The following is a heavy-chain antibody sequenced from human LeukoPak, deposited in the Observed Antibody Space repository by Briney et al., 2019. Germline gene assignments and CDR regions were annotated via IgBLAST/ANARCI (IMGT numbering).Heavy chain of an antibody. Sequence: GGSLRLSCAASGFTFSSYGMHWVRQAPGKGLEWVAVISYDGSNKYYADSVKGRFTISRDNSKDTLYLQMNSLRAEDTAVYYCAKERTMGSSFEYYFDYWGQGTLVTVSS. D-gene: IGHD6-6*01. CDR1: GFTFSSYG. J-gene: IGHJ4*02. V-gene: IGHV3-30*18. CDR2: ISYDGSNK. CDR3: AKERTMGSSFEYYFDY.